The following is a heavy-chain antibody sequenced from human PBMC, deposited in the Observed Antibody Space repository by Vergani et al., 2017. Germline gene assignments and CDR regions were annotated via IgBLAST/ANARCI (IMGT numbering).Heavy chain of an antibody. CDR2: IYTSGST. CDR3: ARDXGRYDFWSGYAPPGYYYYMDV. CDR1: GGSISSYY. Sequence: QVQLQESGPGLVKPSETLSLTCTVSGGSISSYYWSWIRQPAGKGLEWMGRIYTSGSTNYNPSLKSRVTISVDTSKNQFSLKLSSVTAADTAVYYCARDXGRYDFWSGYAPPGYYYYMDVWGKGTTVTVSS. V-gene: IGHV4-4*07. J-gene: IGHJ6*03. D-gene: IGHD3-3*01.